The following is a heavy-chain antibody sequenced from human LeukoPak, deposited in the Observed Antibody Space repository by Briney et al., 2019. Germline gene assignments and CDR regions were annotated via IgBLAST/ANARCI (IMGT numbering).Heavy chain of an antibody. Sequence: ASVKVSCKASGYTFTGYCMHWVRQAPGQGLEWMGWINPNSGGTNYAQKFQGRVTMTRDTSISTAYMELSRLRSDDTAVYYCARDTDYGGYLDYWGQGTLVTVSS. CDR3: ARDTDYGGYLDY. CDR1: GYTFTGYC. V-gene: IGHV1-2*02. CDR2: INPNSGGT. D-gene: IGHD2-21*01. J-gene: IGHJ4*02.